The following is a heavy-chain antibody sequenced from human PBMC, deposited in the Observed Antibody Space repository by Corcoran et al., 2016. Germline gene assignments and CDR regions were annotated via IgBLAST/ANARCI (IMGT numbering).Heavy chain of an antibody. J-gene: IGHJ4*02. CDR2: IYHSGST. V-gene: IGHV4-4*02. CDR3: ACNEAAASRYYCDY. CDR1: GGSISSSNW. D-gene: IGHD6-13*01. Sequence: QVQLQESGPGLVKPSGTLSLTCAVSGGSISSSNWWSWVRQPPGKGLEWIGAIYHSGSTNYNPSLKSRVTISVDKSKNQFSLKLSSVTAADAAVYYCACNEAAASRYYCDYWGQGTLVTVSA.